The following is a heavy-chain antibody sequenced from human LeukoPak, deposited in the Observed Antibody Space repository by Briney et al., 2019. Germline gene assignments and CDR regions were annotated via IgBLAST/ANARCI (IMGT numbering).Heavy chain of an antibody. J-gene: IGHJ4*02. Sequence: GGSLRLSCAASGFTFSSYALSWVRQAPGKGLEWVSAISGSGGSTYYADSVKGRFTISRDNSKNTLYLQMNSLRAEDTAVYYCAESPTKYYYDSSGYVFDYWGQGTLVTVSS. V-gene: IGHV3-23*01. D-gene: IGHD3-22*01. CDR3: AESPTKYYYDSSGYVFDY. CDR1: GFTFSSYA. CDR2: ISGSGGST.